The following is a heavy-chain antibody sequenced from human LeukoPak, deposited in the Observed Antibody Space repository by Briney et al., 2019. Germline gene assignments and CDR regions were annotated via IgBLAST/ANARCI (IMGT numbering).Heavy chain of an antibody. Sequence: GASVKVSCKASGYTFTSYDINWVRQATGQGLEWMGWMNPNSGNTGYAQKLQGRVTLTTDTPTSTAYMELRSLKSDDTAVYYCVRGAVTVFGSVDYWGQGTLVTVSS. CDR3: VRGAVTVFGSVDY. CDR2: MNPNSGNT. D-gene: IGHD4-11*01. V-gene: IGHV1-8*02. J-gene: IGHJ4*02. CDR1: GYTFTSYD.